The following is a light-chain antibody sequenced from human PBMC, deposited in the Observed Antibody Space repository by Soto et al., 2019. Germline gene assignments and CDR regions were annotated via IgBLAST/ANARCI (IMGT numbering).Light chain of an antibody. CDR1: SSDVGGYNY. V-gene: IGLV2-14*01. Sequence: QSVLTQPASVSGSPGQSITISCTGTSSDVGGYNYVSWYQQHPGKAPKLMIYDVSNRPSGVSNRFSASKSGNTASLPISGDEAEDEACYYCSSYTSSISVFGGGTKLTVL. J-gene: IGLJ2*01. CDR2: DVS. CDR3: SSYTSSISV.